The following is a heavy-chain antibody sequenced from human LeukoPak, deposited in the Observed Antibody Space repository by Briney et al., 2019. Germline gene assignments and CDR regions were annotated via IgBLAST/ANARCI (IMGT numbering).Heavy chain of an antibody. CDR2: ISSSSRYI. J-gene: IGHJ6*02. Sequence: GGSLRLSCAASGFTFSSYSMNWVRQAPGKGLEWVSSISSSSRYIYYADSVKGRFTISRDNAKNSLYLQMNSLRAEDTAVYYCARDRTIFGVATPGWGYYGMDVWGQGTTVTVSS. CDR3: ARDRTIFGVATPGWGYYGMDV. CDR1: GFTFSSYS. D-gene: IGHD3-3*01. V-gene: IGHV3-21*01.